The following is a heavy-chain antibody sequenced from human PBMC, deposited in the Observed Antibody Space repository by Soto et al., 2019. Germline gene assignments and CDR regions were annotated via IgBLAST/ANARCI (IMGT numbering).Heavy chain of an antibody. V-gene: IGHV1-69*01. CDR1: GGTFSSYA. CDR3: ARDGAMEYALGRGGFDY. D-gene: IGHD2-8*01. J-gene: IGHJ4*02. Sequence: QVQLVQSGAEVKKPGSSVKVSCKASGGTFSSYAISWVRQAPGQGLEWMGGIIPIFGTANSAQKFQGRVTITAVETPSRAYMELSGLKSEDTAVYYRARDGAMEYALGRGGFDYWGQGTLVTVSS. CDR2: IIPIFGTA.